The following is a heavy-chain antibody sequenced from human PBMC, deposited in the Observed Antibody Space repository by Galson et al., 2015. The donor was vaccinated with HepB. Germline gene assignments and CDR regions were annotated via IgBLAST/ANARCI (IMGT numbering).Heavy chain of an antibody. D-gene: IGHD4-17*01. V-gene: IGHV1-2*04. CDR2: INPNSGGT. J-gene: IGHJ4*02. CDR3: AVGDYGDYGLDH. CDR1: GYTFTGYY. Sequence: SVKVSCKASGYTFTGYYMHWVRQAPGQGLEWMGWINPNSGGTNYAQKFQGWVTMTRDTSISTAYMELSRLRSDDTAVYYCAVGDYGDYGLDHWGQGTLVTVSS.